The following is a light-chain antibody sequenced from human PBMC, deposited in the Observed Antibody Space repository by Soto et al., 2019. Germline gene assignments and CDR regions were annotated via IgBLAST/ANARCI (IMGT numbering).Light chain of an antibody. Sequence: EIVLTQSPATLSLSPGERATLSCRTSQSVSSYLAWYQQKPGQPPRLLIYGASNLATDIPARFSGSGSGTDFTLTISSLEPEDFAVYYCQQRSATWTFGQGTKMEIK. CDR3: QQRSATWT. CDR1: QSVSSY. J-gene: IGKJ1*01. V-gene: IGKV3-11*01. CDR2: GAS.